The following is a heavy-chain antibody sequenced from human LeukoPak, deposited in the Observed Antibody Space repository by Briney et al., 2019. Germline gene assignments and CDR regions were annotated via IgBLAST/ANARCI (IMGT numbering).Heavy chain of an antibody. Sequence: RSSETLSLTCAVYGGSFSGYYWSWIRQPPGKGLEWIGEINHSGSTNYNPSLKSRVTISVDTSKNQFSLKLSSVTAADTAVYYCARDPYSGNYGAYYYYYMDVWGKGTTVTISS. D-gene: IGHD1-26*01. CDR2: INHSGST. CDR3: ARDPYSGNYGAYYYYYMDV. V-gene: IGHV4-34*01. CDR1: GGSFSGYY. J-gene: IGHJ6*03.